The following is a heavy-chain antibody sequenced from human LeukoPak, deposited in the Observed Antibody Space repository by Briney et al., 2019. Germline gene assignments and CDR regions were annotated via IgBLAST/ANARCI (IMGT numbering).Heavy chain of an antibody. V-gene: IGHV3-74*01. D-gene: IGHD2-2*02. Sequence: GGALRLSCADSGFTFGSYLMHWVRHAPGKGVVWVLRINTDGGSTTYADSVKRRFTISRDNAKNTLYLQMNSLRAEDTAVYYCGRGFSIVPAGIPDYWGLGTLVTVSS. CDR1: GFTFGSYL. CDR3: GRGFSIVPAGIPDY. J-gene: IGHJ4*02. CDR2: INTDGGST.